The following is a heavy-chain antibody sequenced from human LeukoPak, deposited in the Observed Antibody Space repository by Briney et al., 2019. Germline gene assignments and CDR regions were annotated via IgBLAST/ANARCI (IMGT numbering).Heavy chain of an antibody. CDR1: GFTFSSYA. Sequence: GGSLRLSCAASGFTFSSYAMHWVRQAPGKGLEWVAVISYDGSNKYYAESVKGRFTISRDNSKNTLYLQMNSLRGEDTAVYYCGRVGGRSKAAKGDAFDIWGQGTMVTVSS. CDR3: GRVGGRSKAAKGDAFDI. J-gene: IGHJ3*02. D-gene: IGHD6-6*01. V-gene: IGHV3-30-3*01. CDR2: ISYDGSNK.